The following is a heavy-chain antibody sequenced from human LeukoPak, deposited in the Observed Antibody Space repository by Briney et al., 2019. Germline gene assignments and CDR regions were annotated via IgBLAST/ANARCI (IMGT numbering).Heavy chain of an antibody. CDR2: IIPIFGTA. Sequence: ASVKVSCKASGGTFSSYAISWVRQAPGQGLEWIGGIIPIFGTANYAQKFQGRVTITADESTSTAYMELSSLRSEDTAVYYCARSFHGQYYFDYWGQGTLVTVSS. J-gene: IGHJ4*02. D-gene: IGHD3-16*02. CDR1: GGTFSSYA. CDR3: ARSFHGQYYFDY. V-gene: IGHV1-69*01.